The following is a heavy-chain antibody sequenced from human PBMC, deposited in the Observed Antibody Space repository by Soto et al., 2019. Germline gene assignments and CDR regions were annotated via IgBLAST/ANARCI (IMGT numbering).Heavy chain of an antibody. D-gene: IGHD1-1*01. Sequence: QVQLVQSGAEVKKPGSSVKVSCTASEGTFNSYTISWVRQAPGQGLEWMGRVVPILGMADFARKFQGRVMXTXDXXTNTAYMMLSSLRSDDTAVYYXAXNXXXXSTHFDFWGQGTLVTVSS. V-gene: IGHV1-69*02. CDR3: AXNXXXXSTHFDF. CDR2: VVPILGMA. J-gene: IGHJ4*02. CDR1: EGTFNSYT.